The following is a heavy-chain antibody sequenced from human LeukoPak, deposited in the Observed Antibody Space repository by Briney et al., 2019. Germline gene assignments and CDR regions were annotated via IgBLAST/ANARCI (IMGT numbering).Heavy chain of an antibody. D-gene: IGHD4-17*01. V-gene: IGHV3-66*01. CDR1: GFTVSSNY. Sequence: GGSLRLSCAASGFTVSSNYMSWVRQAPGKGLEWVSVIYSGGSTYYADSVKGRFTISRDNSKNTLYLQMNSLRAEDTAVYYCARDHKXFSGDYLPARPKGESYWYFDLWGRGTLVTVSS. J-gene: IGHJ2*01. CDR2: IYSGGST. CDR3: ARDHKXFSGDYLPARPKGESYWYFDL.